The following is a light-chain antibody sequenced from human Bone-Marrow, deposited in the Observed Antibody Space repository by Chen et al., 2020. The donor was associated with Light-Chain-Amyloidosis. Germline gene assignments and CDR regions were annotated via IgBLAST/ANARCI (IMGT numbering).Light chain of an antibody. CDR3: SSYTDTSALAL. CDR1: SSDVGGYNY. Sequence: QSVLTQPASVSGSPGQSITISCTGTSSDVGGYNYVSWYKQHPGKAPQLMIYDVSYRPSGVSSRFSGSKSGNTASLTISGLQTEDEADYYCSSYTDTSALALFGGGTKLTVL. J-gene: IGLJ3*02. V-gene: IGLV2-14*01. CDR2: DVS.